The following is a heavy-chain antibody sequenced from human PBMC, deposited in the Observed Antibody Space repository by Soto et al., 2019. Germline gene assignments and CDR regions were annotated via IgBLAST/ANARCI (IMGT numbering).Heavy chain of an antibody. Sequence: SETLSLTCTVSGGSISSGGYYWSWIRQHPGKGLEWIGYIYYSGSTYYNPSLKSRVTISVDTSKNQFSLKLSSVTAADTAVYYCPTHEYYGFWSGYYPFDYWGQGTLVTVSS. CDR3: PTHEYYGFWSGYYPFDY. J-gene: IGHJ4*02. D-gene: IGHD3-3*01. CDR1: GGSISSGGYY. CDR2: IYYSGST. V-gene: IGHV4-31*03.